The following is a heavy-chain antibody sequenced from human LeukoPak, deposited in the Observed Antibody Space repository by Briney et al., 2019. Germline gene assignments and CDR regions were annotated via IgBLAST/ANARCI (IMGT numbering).Heavy chain of an antibody. CDR1: GYTFTSYY. Sequence: ASVKVSCKASGYTFTSYYMHWVRRAPGQGLEWVGIINPSGGSTSYAQKFQGRVTMTRDTSTSTVYMELSSLRSEDTAVYYCARDDPTVAGNDRFDYWGQGTLVTVSS. V-gene: IGHV1-46*01. CDR3: ARDDPTVAGNDRFDY. J-gene: IGHJ4*02. CDR2: INPSGGST. D-gene: IGHD6-19*01.